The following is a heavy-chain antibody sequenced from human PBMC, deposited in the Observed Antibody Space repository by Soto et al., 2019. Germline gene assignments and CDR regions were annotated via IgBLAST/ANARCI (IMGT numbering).Heavy chain of an antibody. J-gene: IGHJ6*02. D-gene: IGHD2-21*02. CDR1: GGSISNFY. CDR3: AREDDGGDRDYYGLDV. Sequence: SETLSLTCTVSGGSISNFYWSWIRQPPGKGLEWIGYVYYTGSTSYNPSLKRRVTFSADSSRDQFSLKLTSVTAADTAVYFCAREDDGGDRDYYGLDVWGQGTTVTVSS. V-gene: IGHV4-59*12. CDR2: VYYTGST.